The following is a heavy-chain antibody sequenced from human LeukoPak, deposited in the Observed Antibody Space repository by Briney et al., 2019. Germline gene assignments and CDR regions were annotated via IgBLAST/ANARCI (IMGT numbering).Heavy chain of an antibody. CDR3: ARFVVVVAATPGRYFDY. J-gene: IGHJ4*02. CDR2: INPNSGGT. D-gene: IGHD2-15*01. Sequence: ASVKVSCKASGYTFTGYYMHWVRQAPGQGLEWMGWINPNSGGTNYAQKFQGRVTMTRDTSISAAYMELSRLRSDDTAVYYCARFVVVVAATPGRYFDYWGQGTLVTVSS. CDR1: GYTFTGYY. V-gene: IGHV1-2*02.